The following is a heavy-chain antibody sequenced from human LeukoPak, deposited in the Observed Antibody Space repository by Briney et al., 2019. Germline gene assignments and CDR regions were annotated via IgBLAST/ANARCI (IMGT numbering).Heavy chain of an antibody. CDR3: ARADSSGYYYRSGVDY. V-gene: IGHV3-48*02. J-gene: IGHJ4*02. D-gene: IGHD3-22*01. Sequence: QTGGFLRLSCAASGFTFSSYSMNWVRQAPGKGLEWVSYISSSSSTIYYADSVKGRFTISRDNAKNSLYLQMNSLRDEDTAVYYCARADSSGYYYRSGVDYWGQGTLVTVSS. CDR1: GFTFSSYS. CDR2: ISSSSSTI.